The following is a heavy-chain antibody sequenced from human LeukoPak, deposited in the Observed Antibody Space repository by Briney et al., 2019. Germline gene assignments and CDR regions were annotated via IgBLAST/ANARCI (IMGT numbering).Heavy chain of an antibody. CDR2: IYYNGAT. D-gene: IGHD2-15*01. CDR1: GGSVSSSSCY. Sequence: PSETLSLTCTVSGGSVSSSSCYWGWNRQPPGKALEWIGTIYYNGATRYNPSLNSRATISVDTSRNQFSLKLNSMTAADTAVYYCARELLSCSGSSCQSGDYWGQGTLVTVSS. J-gene: IGHJ4*02. V-gene: IGHV4-39*07. CDR3: ARELLSCSGSSCQSGDY.